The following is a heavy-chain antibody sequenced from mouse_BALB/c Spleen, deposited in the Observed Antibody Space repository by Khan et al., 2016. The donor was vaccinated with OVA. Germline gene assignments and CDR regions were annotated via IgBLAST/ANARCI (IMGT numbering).Heavy chain of an antibody. Sequence: VQLQESGAELARPGASVKMSCKASGYTFTSHTMHWIKQRPGQGLEWIGSINPRSGSIQKLNDMANLTADISSSTAYMQLCSLTSEDSAVYYCARRTTEYALDYGGQGTSVTVSS. CDR3: ARRTTEYALDY. D-gene: IGHD2-14*01. J-gene: IGHJ4*01. V-gene: IGHV1-4*01. CDR1: GYTFTSHT. CDR2: INPRSG.